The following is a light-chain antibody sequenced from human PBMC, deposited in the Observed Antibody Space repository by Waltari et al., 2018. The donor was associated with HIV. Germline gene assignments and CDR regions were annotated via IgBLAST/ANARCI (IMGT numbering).Light chain of an antibody. CDR3: QQYNKWPLT. J-gene: IGKJ4*01. V-gene: IGKV3-15*01. CDR1: QSVGSA. Sequence: EIVMTQSPATLSVSPGERVALSGRASQSVGSALAWYQQKPGQVPRLLIYGASTRATGVPARFSGSGSETEFTLTISSLQSEDFAVYYCQQYNKWPLTFGGGTKVEIK. CDR2: GAS.